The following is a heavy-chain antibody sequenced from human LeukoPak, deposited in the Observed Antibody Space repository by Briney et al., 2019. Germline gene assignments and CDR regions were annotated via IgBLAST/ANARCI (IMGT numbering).Heavy chain of an antibody. D-gene: IGHD3-22*01. CDR2: ISSSSSNI. V-gene: IGHV3-48*02. CDR3: ARGIYYYDSSGYYAHFDY. CDR1: GFTFSSYS. J-gene: IGHJ4*02. Sequence: GGSLRLSCAASGFTFSSYSMNWVRQAPGKGLEWVSYISSSSSNIYYADSVKGRFTISRDNAKNSLYLQMNSLRDEDTAVYYCARGIYYYDSSGYYAHFDYWGQGTLVTVSS.